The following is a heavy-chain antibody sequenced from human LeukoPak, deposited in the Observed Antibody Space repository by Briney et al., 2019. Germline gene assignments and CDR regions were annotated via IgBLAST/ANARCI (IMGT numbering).Heavy chain of an antibody. J-gene: IGHJ4*02. CDR2: INPNGGGR. CDR3: ARVGYFYGSGSQTGGYLDY. V-gene: IGHV1-2*02. D-gene: IGHD3-10*01. Sequence: ASVKVSCKVSGYTLTELSMHWVRQAPGQGLEWMGWINPNGGGREYAQKFQGRVNMTRDTAISTAYMELSSLTFDDTAIYYCARVGYFYGSGSQTGGYLDYWGQGTLVTVSS. CDR1: GYTLTELS.